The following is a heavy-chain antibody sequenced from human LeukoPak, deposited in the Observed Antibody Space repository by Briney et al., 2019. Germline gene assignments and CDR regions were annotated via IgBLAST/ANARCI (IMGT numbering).Heavy chain of an antibody. Sequence: ASVKVSCKTSGGTFSSHAINWVRQAPGQGLERMGRIIPILGLRNYAQKFQDRVTITADKSTSTVYMDVTSLRSEDTAVYFCARGRGSRTGSNGDYLDYWGQGTLVTVSS. CDR2: IIPILGLR. J-gene: IGHJ4*02. V-gene: IGHV1-69*04. D-gene: IGHD1-1*01. CDR3: ARGRGSRTGSNGDYLDY. CDR1: GGTFSSHA.